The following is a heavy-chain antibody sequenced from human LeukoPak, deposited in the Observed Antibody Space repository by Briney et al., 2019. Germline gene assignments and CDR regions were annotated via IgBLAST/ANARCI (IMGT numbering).Heavy chain of an antibody. CDR3: AQNYYDTNTSVR. CDR2: IYYSGST. CDR1: SHPISSYY. V-gene: IGHV4-59*01. Sequence: SETLSLTCTVSSHPISSYYWSWIPQPPGKGVEWIGYIYYSGSTNYNPSLKSRVTISVDTSKNQFSLKLRSVTAADTAVYYCAQNYYDTNTSVRWGQGTLVTVSS. D-gene: IGHD3-22*01. J-gene: IGHJ4*02.